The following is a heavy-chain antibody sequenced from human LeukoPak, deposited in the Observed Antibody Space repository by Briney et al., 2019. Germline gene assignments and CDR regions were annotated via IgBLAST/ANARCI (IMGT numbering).Heavy chain of an antibody. V-gene: IGHV1-69*13. CDR3: ARDKSVVPAASKRTRHSSLDWFDP. D-gene: IGHD2-2*01. CDR1: GGTFSSYA. Sequence: ASVKVSCKASGGTFSSYAISWVRQAPGQGLEWMGGIIPIFGTANYAQKFQGRVTITADESTSTAYMELSSLRSEDTAVYYCARDKSVVPAASKRTRHSSLDWFDPWGQGTLVTVSS. CDR2: IIPIFGTA. J-gene: IGHJ5*02.